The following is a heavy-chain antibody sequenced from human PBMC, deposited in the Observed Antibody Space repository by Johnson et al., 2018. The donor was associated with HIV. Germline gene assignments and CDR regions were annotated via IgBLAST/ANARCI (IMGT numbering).Heavy chain of an antibody. Sequence: QVQLVESGGGLVQPGGSLRLSCAASASTFTSYGMHWVRQAPGKGLEWVAVARFDEVSKYYIDSVKGRFTISRDNSKNTLYLQMNSLRAEDTAVYYCATYSSSWYKGGYAFDIWGRGTMVTVSS. D-gene: IGHD6-13*01. J-gene: IGHJ3*02. CDR1: ASTFTSYG. CDR2: ARFDEVSK. V-gene: IGHV3-30*02. CDR3: ATYSSSWYKGGYAFDI.